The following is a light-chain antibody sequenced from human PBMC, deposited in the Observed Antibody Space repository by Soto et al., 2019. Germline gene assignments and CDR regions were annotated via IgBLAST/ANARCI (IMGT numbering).Light chain of an antibody. CDR3: QQLNSYPLT. CDR1: QGISSY. J-gene: IGKJ4*01. V-gene: IGKV1-9*01. Sequence: DIQLTQSPSSLSASVGDRVTITCRASQGISSYLAWYQQKPGQAPKLLIYAASTLQSGVPSRFSGSGSGTDFTLTISSLQAEDFATYYCQQLNSYPLTFGGGTKVDI. CDR2: AAS.